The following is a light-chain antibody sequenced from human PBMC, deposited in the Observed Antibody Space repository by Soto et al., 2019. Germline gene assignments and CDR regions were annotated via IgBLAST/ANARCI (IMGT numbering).Light chain of an antibody. CDR1: QSVSNNY. V-gene: IGKV3-20*01. CDR2: RAS. J-gene: IGKJ1*01. CDR3: QQSYSTPWT. Sequence: EIVFTQSPGTLSLSPGERATLSCRASQSVSNNYLAWYQQKPGQAPRLLMYRASTRATDVPDRFSGSASGTDFTLTISSLQPEDFATYYCQQSYSTPWTFGQGTKVDIK.